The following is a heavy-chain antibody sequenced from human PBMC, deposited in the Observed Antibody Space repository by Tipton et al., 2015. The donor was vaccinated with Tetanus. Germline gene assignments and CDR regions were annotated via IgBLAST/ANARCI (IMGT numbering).Heavy chain of an antibody. J-gene: IGHJ4*02. CDR1: GFTLSSYS. V-gene: IGHV3-21*01. CDR2: FNTKSMSI. Sequence: SLRLSCEASGFTLSSYSMNWVRQAPGKGLEWVSSFNTKSMSIYYADSVKGRFTISRDNAKNSLYLQMNSLRVEDTAVYYCARDMDYWGQGTLVTVSS. CDR3: ARDMDY.